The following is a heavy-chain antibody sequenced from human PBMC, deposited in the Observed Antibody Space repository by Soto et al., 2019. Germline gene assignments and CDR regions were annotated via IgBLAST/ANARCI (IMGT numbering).Heavy chain of an antibody. CDR1: GGTFGNSA. J-gene: IGHJ4*02. CDR2: IIPIFPTP. D-gene: IGHD3-10*01. Sequence: GASVKVSCKASGGTFGNSAISWVRQAPGQGLEWMGGIIPIFPTPDYALKFQGRLTITADKSTSTAYMELSSLRSEDTAMYYCATSYGSGSQAFDYWGQGALVTVSS. CDR3: ATSYGSGSQAFDY. V-gene: IGHV1-69*06.